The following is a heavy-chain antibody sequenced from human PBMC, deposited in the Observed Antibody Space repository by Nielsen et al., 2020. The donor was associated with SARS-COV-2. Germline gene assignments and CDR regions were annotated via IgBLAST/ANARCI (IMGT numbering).Heavy chain of an antibody. CDR2: ISSSSSYT. CDR1: GFTFSSYE. Sequence: GGSLRLSCAASGFTFSSYEMNWVRQAPGKGLEWVSYISSSSSYTNYADSVKGRFTISRDNAKNSLYLQMNSLRAEDTAVYYCARDFRDTAMDDYWGQGTLVTVSS. D-gene: IGHD5-18*01. V-gene: IGHV3-21*05. J-gene: IGHJ4*02. CDR3: ARDFRDTAMDDY.